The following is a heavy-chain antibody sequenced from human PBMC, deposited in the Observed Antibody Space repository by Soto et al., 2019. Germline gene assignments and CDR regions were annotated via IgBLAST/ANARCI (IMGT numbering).Heavy chain of an antibody. CDR2: IYYSGSP. D-gene: IGHD3-10*01. Sequence: PSETLSLPCPLPGGSTSSCGYYFSWFCQHPGKGLEWIGYIYYSGSPYYNPSLKSRVTISVDPSKNQFSLKLSSVTAADTAVHYCARETRVLGVIRSYCGVGVWGQGTTVTVAS. V-gene: IGHV4-31*03. CDR3: ARETRVLGVIRSYCGVGV. J-gene: IGHJ6*02. CDR1: GGSTSSCGYY.